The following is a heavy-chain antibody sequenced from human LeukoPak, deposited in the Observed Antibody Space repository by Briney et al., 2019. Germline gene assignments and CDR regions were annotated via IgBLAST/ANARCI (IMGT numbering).Heavy chain of an antibody. D-gene: IGHD3-22*01. Sequence: PSETLSLTCTVSGASVSSGSYYWSWIRQPPGKGLEWIGYIYYSGSTNYNPSLKSRVTISVDTSKNQFSLKLSSVTAADTAVYYCARQGTMIVPDDYWGQGTLVTVSS. J-gene: IGHJ4*02. CDR1: GASVSSGSYY. CDR2: IYYSGST. V-gene: IGHV4-61*01. CDR3: ARQGTMIVPDDY.